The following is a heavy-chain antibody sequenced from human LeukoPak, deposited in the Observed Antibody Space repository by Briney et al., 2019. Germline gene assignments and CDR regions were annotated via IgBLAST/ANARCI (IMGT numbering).Heavy chain of an antibody. V-gene: IGHV1-18*01. J-gene: IGHJ6*02. CDR3: AREWDSSSWYEGDYYYGMDV. CDR2: ISAYNGNT. CDR1: GYTFTSYA. D-gene: IGHD6-13*01. Sequence: ASVKVSCKASGYTFTSYAMNWVRQAPGQGLEWMGWISAYNGNTNYAQKLQGRVTMTTDTSTSTAYMELRSLRSDDTAVYYCAREWDSSSWYEGDYYYGMDVWGQGTTVTVSS.